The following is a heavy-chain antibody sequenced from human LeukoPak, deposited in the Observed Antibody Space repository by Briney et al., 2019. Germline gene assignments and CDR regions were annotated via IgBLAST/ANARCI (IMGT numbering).Heavy chain of an antibody. Sequence: SETLSLTCTVSGGSISSYYWSWIRQPPGKGLEWIGYIYYSGSTNYNPSLKSRVTISVDTSKNQFSLKLSSVTAADTAVYYCARVSPDPRGLEWLLYPYYYYGMDVWGQGTTVTVSS. CDR3: ARVSPDPRGLEWLLYPYYYYGMDV. D-gene: IGHD3-3*01. CDR1: GGSISSYY. CDR2: IYYSGST. J-gene: IGHJ6*02. V-gene: IGHV4-59*01.